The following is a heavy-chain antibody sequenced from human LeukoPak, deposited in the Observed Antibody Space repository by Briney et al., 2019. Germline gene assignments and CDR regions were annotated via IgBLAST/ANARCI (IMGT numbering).Heavy chain of an antibody. CDR1: GGSISSGSYF. J-gene: IGHJ3*02. D-gene: IGHD3-3*01. CDR3: TRAPQNGVIIGAFDI. V-gene: IGHV4-61*02. Sequence: PSETLSLTCTVSGGSISSGSYFWNWIRQPAGKGLEWIGRIYTSGSTNYNPSLKSRVTMSVDTSKTQFSLKLSSVTAADTAVYYCTRAPQNGVIIGAFDIWGQGTMVTVSS. CDR2: IYTSGST.